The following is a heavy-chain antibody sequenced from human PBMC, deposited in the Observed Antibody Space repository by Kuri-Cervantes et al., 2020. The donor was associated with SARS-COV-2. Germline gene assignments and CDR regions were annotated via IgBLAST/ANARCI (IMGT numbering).Heavy chain of an antibody. CDR1: GGSISSYY. CDR3: ARGGYSYDY. D-gene: IGHD5-24*01. Sequence: ESLKISCTVSGGSISSYYWSWIRQPPGKGLEWIGCIYYSGSTNYNPSLKSRVTISVDTSKNQFSLKLSSVTAADTAVYYCARGGYSYDYWGQGTLVTVSS. J-gene: IGHJ4*02. CDR2: IYYSGST. V-gene: IGHV4-59*01.